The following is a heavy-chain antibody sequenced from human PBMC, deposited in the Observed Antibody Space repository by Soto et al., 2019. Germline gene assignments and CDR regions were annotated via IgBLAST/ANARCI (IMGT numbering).Heavy chain of an antibody. CDR1: GYTFNTYG. J-gene: IGHJ4*01. Sequence: SVKVSCKASGYTFNTYGISWVRQAPGQGLEWMGWINTYNGNTKYIQKFQDRVTMTTDTSTSTVYMELRSLRSDDTAVYYCARSSSCSYGSCYGVYWGQGSLVTVSS. CDR3: ARSSSCSYGSCYGVY. CDR2: INTYNGNT. D-gene: IGHD2-15*01. V-gene: IGHV1-18*01.